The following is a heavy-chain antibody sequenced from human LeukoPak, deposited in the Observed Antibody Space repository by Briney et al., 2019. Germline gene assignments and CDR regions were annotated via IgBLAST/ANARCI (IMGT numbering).Heavy chain of an antibody. Sequence: QAGGSLRLSCAASGFTFSSYAMSWVRQAPGKGLEWVAFIRYDGSNKYYADSVKGRFTISRDNSKNTLYLQMNSLRAEDTAVYYCAKSSDYYDSRGGAFDIWGQGTMVTVSS. J-gene: IGHJ3*02. CDR2: IRYDGSNK. CDR1: GFTFSSYA. CDR3: AKSSDYYDSRGGAFDI. V-gene: IGHV3-30*02. D-gene: IGHD3-22*01.